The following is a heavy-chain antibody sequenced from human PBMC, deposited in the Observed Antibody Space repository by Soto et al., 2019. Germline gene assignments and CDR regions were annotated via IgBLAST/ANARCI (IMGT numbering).Heavy chain of an antibody. J-gene: IGHJ6*02. CDR3: ARDSPLTYYDILTGYQTDGPDGMDV. D-gene: IGHD3-9*01. CDR2: IYYSGST. V-gene: IGHV4-31*02. Sequence: SETLSLTCTVSGGSISSGGYYWSWIRQHPGKGLEWIGYIYYSGSTYYNPSLKSRVTISVDTSKNQFSLKLSSVTAADTAVYYCARDSPLTYYDILTGYQTDGPDGMDVWGQGSTVPVAS. CDR1: GGSISSGGYY.